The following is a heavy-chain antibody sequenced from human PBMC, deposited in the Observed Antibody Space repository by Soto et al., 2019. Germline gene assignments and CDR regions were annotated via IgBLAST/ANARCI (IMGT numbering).Heavy chain of an antibody. CDR1: GYTFTTYD. Sequence: QVQLVQSGAEVTKPGASVTVSCKASGYTFTTYDINWVRQATGQGLEWLGWMSPTSGATGYAQKFQGRVTMTRDTSISTAYMELSKLRSEDMDLYFCARGVDAGVDVWGQGTTVTVSS. CDR3: ARGVDAGVDV. V-gene: IGHV1-8*01. D-gene: IGHD1-1*01. CDR2: MSPTSGAT. J-gene: IGHJ6*02.